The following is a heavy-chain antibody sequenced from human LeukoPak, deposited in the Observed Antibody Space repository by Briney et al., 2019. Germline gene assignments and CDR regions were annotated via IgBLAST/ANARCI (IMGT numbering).Heavy chain of an antibody. CDR1: GGTFSSYA. J-gene: IGHJ4*02. V-gene: IGHV1-69*04. CDR2: IIPILGIA. CDR3: ASSRDGREGYFDY. Sequence: SVKVSCKASGGTFSSYAISWVRQAPGQGLEWMGRIIPILGIANYAQKFQGRVTITADKSTSTAYMELSSLRSEDTAVYYCASSRDGREGYFDYWGQGTLVTFSS. D-gene: IGHD2-2*01.